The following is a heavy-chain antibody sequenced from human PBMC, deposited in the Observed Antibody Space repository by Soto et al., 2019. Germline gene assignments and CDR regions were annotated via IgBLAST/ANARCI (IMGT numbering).Heavy chain of an antibody. CDR1: GYTFTSYA. D-gene: IGHD3-10*01. CDR2: INAGNGNT. V-gene: IGHV1-3*01. Sequence: ASVKVSCKASGYTFTSYAMHWVRQAPGQRLEWMGWINAGNGNTKYSHKFQGRVTITRDTSASTAYMELSSLRSEDTAVYYCARDRTVLWFGVSAFDIWGQGTMVTVSS. CDR3: ARDRTVLWFGVSAFDI. J-gene: IGHJ3*02.